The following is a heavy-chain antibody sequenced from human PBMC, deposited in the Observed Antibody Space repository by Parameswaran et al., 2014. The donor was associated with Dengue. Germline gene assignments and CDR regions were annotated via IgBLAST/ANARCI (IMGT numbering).Heavy chain of an antibody. CDR3: ARLLSGWYVVPFDY. J-gene: IGHJ4*02. D-gene: IGHD6-19*01. CDR2: INPNSGGT. V-gene: IGHV1-2*02. Sequence: WVRQVPGQGLEWMGWINPNSGGTNYAQKFQGRVTMTRDTSISTAYMELSRLRSDDTAVYYCARLLSGWYVVPFDYWGQGTLVTISS.